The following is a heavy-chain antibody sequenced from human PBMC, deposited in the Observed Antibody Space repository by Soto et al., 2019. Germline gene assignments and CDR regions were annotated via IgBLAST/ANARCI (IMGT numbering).Heavy chain of an antibody. CDR1: GGSISSSSYY. D-gene: IGHD1-20*01. Sequence: QLQLQESGPGLVKPSETLSLTCTVSGGSISSSSYYWGWIRQPPGKGLAWIGRIYYSGSTYYNPSLKSRVTRSVDTSKNQFSLKLSSVTAADTAVYYCATGALLYNWNDTPFDYWGQGTLVTVSS. J-gene: IGHJ4*02. CDR2: IYYSGST. CDR3: ATGALLYNWNDTPFDY. V-gene: IGHV4-39*01.